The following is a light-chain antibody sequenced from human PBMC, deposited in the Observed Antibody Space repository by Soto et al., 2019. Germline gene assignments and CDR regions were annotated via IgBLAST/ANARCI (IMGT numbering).Light chain of an antibody. J-gene: IGKJ5*01. CDR3: QQSYSTLIT. V-gene: IGKV1-39*01. Sequence: DIQMTQSPSSLSASVGDRVTITCRASQSISSYLNWYQQKPGKVPNLLIYAASSLQSGVPSRFSGSGSGTEFTLTISSLQPEDFAIYYCQQSYSTLITFGQGTRLEIK. CDR1: QSISSY. CDR2: AAS.